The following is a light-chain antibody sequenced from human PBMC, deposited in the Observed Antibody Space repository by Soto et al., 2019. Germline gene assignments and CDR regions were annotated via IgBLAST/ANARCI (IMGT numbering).Light chain of an antibody. Sequence: DIQLTQSPSSLSASVGDRVTITCRESQSIRSYLNWYQQKPGKAPKLLIYAASSLQTGVSSRFSGSGSGTEFTLTISSLQPDDFATYYCQQYNTYSTFGQGTRLEI. CDR1: QSIRSY. V-gene: IGKV1-39*01. J-gene: IGKJ5*01. CDR2: AAS. CDR3: QQYNTYST.